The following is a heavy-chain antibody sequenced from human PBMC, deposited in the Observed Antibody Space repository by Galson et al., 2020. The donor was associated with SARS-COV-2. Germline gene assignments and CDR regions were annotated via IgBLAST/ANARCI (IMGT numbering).Heavy chain of an antibody. CDR1: GGSISSNNW. CDR2: IYHSGRI. J-gene: IGHJ6*02. D-gene: IGHD5-12*01. Sequence: SETLSLTCAVSGGSISSNNWWTWVRQPPGKGLEWIAEIYHSGRINNNPSLKSRVTVSMDTSKNQFSLKLGTVTAADTAVYYCARDGYSGYVVHYGMGVWGQGTTVTVSS. CDR3: ARDGYSGYVVHYGMGV. V-gene: IGHV4-4*02.